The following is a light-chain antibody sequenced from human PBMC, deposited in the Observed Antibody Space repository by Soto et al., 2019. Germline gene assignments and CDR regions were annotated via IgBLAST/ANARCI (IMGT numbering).Light chain of an antibody. CDR2: DVS. CDR3: SSYTSSSTYV. Sequence: QSALTQPASVSGSPGQSITISCTGTSSDVGNYNYVSWYQQHPGKAPKLMIYDVSNGPSGVSNRFSGSKSGITASLTISGLQAEDEADYYCSSYTSSSTYVFGTGTKLTVL. CDR1: SSDVGNYNY. V-gene: IGLV2-14*01. J-gene: IGLJ1*01.